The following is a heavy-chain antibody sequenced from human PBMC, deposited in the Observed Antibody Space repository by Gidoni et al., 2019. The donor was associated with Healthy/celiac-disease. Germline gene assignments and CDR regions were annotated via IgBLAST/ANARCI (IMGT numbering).Heavy chain of an antibody. Sequence: EVQLVQSGAEVTKPGESLKISSKGSGYSFTSYCIGWLRQMPGKGLEWMGIINPGDSDTRYSPSFQGQVTISADKSISTAYLQWSSLKASDTAMYYCARNVESPYYYMDVWGKGTTVTVSS. V-gene: IGHV5-51*03. CDR2: INPGDSDT. CDR1: GYSFTSYC. D-gene: IGHD3-3*01. J-gene: IGHJ6*03. CDR3: ARNVESPYYYMDV.